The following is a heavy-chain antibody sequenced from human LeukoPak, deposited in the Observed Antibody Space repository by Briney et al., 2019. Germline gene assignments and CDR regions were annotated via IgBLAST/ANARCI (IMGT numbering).Heavy chain of an antibody. CDR1: GFTFSSYG. V-gene: IGHV3-9*01. CDR3: AKAFEEWLEPVDY. D-gene: IGHD6-19*01. J-gene: IGHJ4*02. CDR2: ISWNSGSL. Sequence: GGSLRLSCAASGFTFSSYGMHWVRQAPGKGLEWVSGISWNSGSLGYADSVKGRFTISRDNAKNSLYLQMNSLRAEDTALYYCAKAFEEWLEPVDYWGQGTLVTVSS.